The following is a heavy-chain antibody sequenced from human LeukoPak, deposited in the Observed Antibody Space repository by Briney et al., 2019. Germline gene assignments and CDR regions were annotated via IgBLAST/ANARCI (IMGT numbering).Heavy chain of an antibody. J-gene: IGHJ3*02. CDR2: IVPIFGTA. CDR3: ARDTDGVYNWNYVRNDAFDI. V-gene: IGHV1-69*13. D-gene: IGHD1-7*01. Sequence: ASVKLSCKASGGTFSSYAISWVRQAPGQGLEWMGGIVPIFGTANYAQKFQGRATITADESTSTAYIELSSLRSEDTAVYYCARDTDGVYNWNYVRNDAFDIWGQGTMVTVSS. CDR1: GGTFSSYA.